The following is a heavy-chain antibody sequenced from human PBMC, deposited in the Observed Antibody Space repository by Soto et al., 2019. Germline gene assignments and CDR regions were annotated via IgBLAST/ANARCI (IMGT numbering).Heavy chain of an antibody. D-gene: IGHD1-1*01. CDR1: GGSISSNIYY. Sequence: SETLSLTCTVSGGSISSNIYYWGWIRQPPGKGLEWIGRIYHSGSTNYNPSLKSRVTISVDTSKNQFSLKLSSVTAADTAVYYCARESWKRRRVALDVWGKGTTVTVSS. V-gene: IGHV4-39*07. CDR2: IYHSGST. CDR3: ARESWKRRRVALDV. J-gene: IGHJ6*04.